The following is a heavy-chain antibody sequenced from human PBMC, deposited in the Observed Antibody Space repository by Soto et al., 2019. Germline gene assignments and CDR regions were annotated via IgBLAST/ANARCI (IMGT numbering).Heavy chain of an antibody. V-gene: IGHV3-33*01. D-gene: IGHD2-15*01. CDR1: GFTFNTYG. J-gene: IGHJ6*02. CDR3: ARIDCTGGSCRPYPYYDMDG. Sequence: GGSLRLSCAASGFTFNTYGMHWVRQAPGKGLEWVAVIWYDGSNKYYADSVKGRFTISRDNSKNTMYLQMNSLRVEDTAVYFCARIDCTGGSCRPYPYYDMDGRGQGTTVTVSS. CDR2: IWYDGSNK.